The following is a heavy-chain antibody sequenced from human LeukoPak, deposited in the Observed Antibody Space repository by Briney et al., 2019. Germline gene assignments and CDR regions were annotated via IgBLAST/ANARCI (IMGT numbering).Heavy chain of an antibody. V-gene: IGHV3-23*01. CDR1: GFTFSSYA. Sequence: PGGSLRLSCAASGFTFSSYAMSWVRQAPGKGLEWVSAISGSGGSTYYADSVKGRFTISRDNSKNTLYLQMNSLRAEDTAVYYCAKAPKIVVVVAATPRSPYFDYWGQGTLVTVSS. CDR2: ISGSGGST. J-gene: IGHJ4*02. D-gene: IGHD2-15*01. CDR3: AKAPKIVVVVAATPRSPYFDY.